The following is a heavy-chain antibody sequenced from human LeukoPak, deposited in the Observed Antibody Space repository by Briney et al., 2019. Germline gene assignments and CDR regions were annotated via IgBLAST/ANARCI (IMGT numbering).Heavy chain of an antibody. D-gene: IGHD1-14*01. V-gene: IGHV1-69*05. CDR3: ARNPRTPGDYMDV. J-gene: IGHJ6*03. CDR1: GGTFNTYS. Sequence: SVKVSCKASGGTFNTYSICWVRQAPGQGLEWMGRIIPTFDTTTYAQKFQGRVTITTDESSSTAYMELSSLRSEDTAVYYCARNPRTPGDYMDVWGKGTTVTVSS. CDR2: IIPTFDTT.